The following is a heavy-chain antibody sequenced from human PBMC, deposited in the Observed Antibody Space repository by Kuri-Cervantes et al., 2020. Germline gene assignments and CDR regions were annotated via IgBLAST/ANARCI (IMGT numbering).Heavy chain of an antibody. V-gene: IGHV1-69*13. CDR1: GYTFTSYY. J-gene: IGHJ4*02. D-gene: IGHD5-12*01. CDR2: IIPIFGTA. CDR3: ASLGSYSGYDQTDY. Sequence: SVKVSCKASGYTFTSYYMHWVRQAPGQGLEWMGGIIPIFGTANYAQKLQGRVTITADESTSTAYMELSSLRSEDTAVYYCASLGSYSGYDQTDYWGQGTLVTVSS.